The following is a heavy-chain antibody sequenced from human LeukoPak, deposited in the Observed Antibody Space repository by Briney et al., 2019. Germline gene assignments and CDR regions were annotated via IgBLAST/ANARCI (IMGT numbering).Heavy chain of an antibody. CDR2: IIPIFGTA. D-gene: IGHD3-3*01. Sequence: SVKVSCKASGGTFSSYAISWVRQAPGQGLEWMGGIIPIFGTANYAQKFQGRVTITADESTSTAYMELSSLRSEDTAVYYCARARYYDFWSGYYELYFDYWGQGTLVTVSS. V-gene: IGHV1-69*13. CDR1: GGTFSSYA. CDR3: ARARYYDFWSGYYELYFDY. J-gene: IGHJ4*02.